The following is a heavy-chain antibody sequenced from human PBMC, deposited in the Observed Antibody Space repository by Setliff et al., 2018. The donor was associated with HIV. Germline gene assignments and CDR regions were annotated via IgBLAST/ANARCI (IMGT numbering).Heavy chain of an antibody. D-gene: IGHD2-15*01. Sequence: ILSPTCLLSCGPIRSRSYHWSWNRPPHGKGPEWIGCIYTSGSTDYNPSLKSRVAISVDTSKNHFSLNLTSVTAADTAIYFCARVGGKGYSNFLDSWGQGLLVTVSS. CDR3: ARVGGKGYSNFLDS. CDR1: CGPIRSRSYH. CDR2: IYTSGST. J-gene: IGHJ4*02. V-gene: IGHV4-61*02.